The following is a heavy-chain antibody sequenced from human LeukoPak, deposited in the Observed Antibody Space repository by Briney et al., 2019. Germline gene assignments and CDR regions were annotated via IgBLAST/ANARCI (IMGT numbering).Heavy chain of an antibody. D-gene: IGHD6-13*01. CDR3: VKGRISEDGLDF. CDR2: ISSSGNT. Sequence: PGGSLRPPWAASGFTFRRPALTGVRQTPGRGLDWVSIISSSGNTYYADSVKGRFTISRDNSKNMLYLQMNSLRAEDTAVYYCVKGRISEDGLDFWGQGTLVTVSS. V-gene: IGHV3-23*01. CDR1: GFTFRRPA. J-gene: IGHJ4*02.